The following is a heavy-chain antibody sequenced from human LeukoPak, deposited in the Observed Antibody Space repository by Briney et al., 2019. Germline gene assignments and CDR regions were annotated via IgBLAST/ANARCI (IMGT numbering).Heavy chain of an antibody. CDR3: ARDACSGGSCYTDAFDI. J-gene: IGHJ3*02. V-gene: IGHV3-7*01. Sequence: GGSLRLSCAASGFTFSSYWMSWVRQAPGKGLEWVANIKQDGSEKYYVDSVKGRFTISRDNAKNSLYLQMNSLRAEDTAVYYCARDACSGGSCYTDAFDIWGQGTMVTVSS. D-gene: IGHD2-15*01. CDR2: IKQDGSEK. CDR1: GFTFSSYW.